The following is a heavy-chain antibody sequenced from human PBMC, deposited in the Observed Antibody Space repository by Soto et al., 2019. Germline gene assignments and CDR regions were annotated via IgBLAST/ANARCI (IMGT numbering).Heavy chain of an antibody. CDR2: IIPIFGTA. V-gene: IGHV1-69*06. Sequence: GASVKVSCKASGGTFSSYAISWVRQAPGQGLEWMGGIIPIFGTANYAQKFQGRVTITADKSTSTAYMELSSLRSEDTAVYYCARSGGHMGIYYYYYGMDVWGQGTTVTV. CDR3: ARSGGHMGIYYYYYGMDV. J-gene: IGHJ6*02. D-gene: IGHD6-13*01. CDR1: GGTFSSYA.